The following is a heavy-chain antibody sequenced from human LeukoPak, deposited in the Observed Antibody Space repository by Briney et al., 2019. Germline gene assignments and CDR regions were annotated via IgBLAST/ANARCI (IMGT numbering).Heavy chain of an antibody. CDR2: IIPIFGTA. D-gene: IGHD5-24*01. CDR1: GGTFSSYA. CDR3: AGGRDGYNFFDY. J-gene: IGHJ4*02. Sequence: ASVKVSCKASGGTFSSYAISWVRQAPGQGLEWMGGIIPIFGTANYAQKFQGRVTITTDESTSTAHMELSSLRSEDTAVYYCAGGRDGYNFFDYWGQGTLVTVSS. V-gene: IGHV1-69*05.